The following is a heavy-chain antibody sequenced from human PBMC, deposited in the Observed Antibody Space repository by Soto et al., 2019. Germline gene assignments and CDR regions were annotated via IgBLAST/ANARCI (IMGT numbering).Heavy chain of an antibody. V-gene: IGHV5-51*01. Sequence: RGESLKISCKGSGYSFTSYWIGWVRQMPGKGLECMGIIYPGDSDTRYSPSFQGQVTISADKSISTAYLQWSSLKASDTAMYYCATSGGGHKQQPPNYYYGMDGWGQGTTVTVSS. J-gene: IGHJ6*02. CDR1: GYSFTSYW. CDR3: ATSGGGHKQQPPNYYYGMDG. D-gene: IGHD6-13*01. CDR2: IYPGDSDT.